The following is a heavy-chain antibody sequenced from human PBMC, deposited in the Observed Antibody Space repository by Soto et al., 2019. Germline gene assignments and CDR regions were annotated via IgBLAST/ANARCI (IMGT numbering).Heavy chain of an antibody. CDR2: IYYSGST. CDR3: AIGALYGMDV. Sequence: SETLSLTCTVSGGSISSSSYYWGWIRQPPGRGLEWIGSIYYSGSTYYNPSLKSRVTISVDTSKNQFSLKLSSVTAADTAVYYCAIGALYGMDVWGQGTTVTV. V-gene: IGHV4-39*01. D-gene: IGHD1-26*01. J-gene: IGHJ6*02. CDR1: GGSISSSSYY.